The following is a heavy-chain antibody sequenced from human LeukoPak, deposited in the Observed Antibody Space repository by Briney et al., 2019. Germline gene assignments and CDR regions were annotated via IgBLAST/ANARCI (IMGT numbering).Heavy chain of an antibody. V-gene: IGHV3-15*01. J-gene: IGHJ4*02. CDR1: GFTFSNAW. CDR2: IKSKTDGGTT. CDR3: TTAYSGSYDY. D-gene: IGHD1-26*01. Sequence: GGSLRLSCAAPGFTFSNAWMSWVRQAPGKGLEWVGRIKSKTDGGTTDYAAPVKGRFTISRDDSKDTLYVQMNSLKTEDTAVYYCTTAYSGSYDYWGQGTLVTVSA.